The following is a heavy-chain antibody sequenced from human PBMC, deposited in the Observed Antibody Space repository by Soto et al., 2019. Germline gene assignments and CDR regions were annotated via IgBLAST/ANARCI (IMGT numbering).Heavy chain of an antibody. D-gene: IGHD6-19*01. J-gene: IGHJ3*02. Sequence: GGSLRLSCAASGFTFSSYAMSWVRQAPGKGLELVSFISSSSIYIYYADSVKGLFTISRDNARNSLYLQMNSLRAEDTAVYYCARDSRIAVADAFDIWGQGTLVTVSS. CDR2: ISSSSIYI. CDR3: ARDSRIAVADAFDI. CDR1: GFTFSSYA. V-gene: IGHV3-21*01.